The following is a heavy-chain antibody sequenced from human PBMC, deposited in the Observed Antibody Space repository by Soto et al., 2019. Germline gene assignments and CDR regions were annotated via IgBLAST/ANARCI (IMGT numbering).Heavy chain of an antibody. CDR1: GFALTTYT. CDR2: INGRSNYK. CDR3: VREDGVVGASSTFDS. D-gene: IGHD1-26*01. J-gene: IGHJ4*02. V-gene: IGHV3-21*01. Sequence: EVHLVESGGGLVAPGGSLRLSCVASGFALTTYTMNWVRQAPGTGLEWVSSINGRSNYKYYSDSVKGRFTVSRDNAQNSLFLQMSRLGPEDTAVYYCVREDGVVGASSTFDSWGQVTLVTVSS.